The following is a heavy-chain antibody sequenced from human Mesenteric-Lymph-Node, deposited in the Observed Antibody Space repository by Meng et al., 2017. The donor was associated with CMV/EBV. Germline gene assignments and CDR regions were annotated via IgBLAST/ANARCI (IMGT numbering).Heavy chain of an antibody. Sequence: AASAITFTNAWMSWVRQAPGKGLEWVGHIKSKADGGTPDYAAPVKGRFSISRDDSKDMLYLQMNSLKTEDTAVYYCTTGPKGWNPDFWGQGTPVTVSS. CDR1: AITFTNAW. J-gene: IGHJ4*02. D-gene: IGHD1-1*01. CDR2: IKSKADGGTP. V-gene: IGHV3-15*01. CDR3: TTGPKGWNPDF.